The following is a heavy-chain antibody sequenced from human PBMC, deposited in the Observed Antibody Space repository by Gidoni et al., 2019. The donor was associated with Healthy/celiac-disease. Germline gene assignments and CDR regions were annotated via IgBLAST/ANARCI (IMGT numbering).Heavy chain of an antibody. V-gene: IGHV3-23*01. CDR1: GFPFSSYA. Sequence: EVQLLESGGGLVQPGGSLSLSCAAPGFPFSSYAMSWVRQAPGKGLEWVSVISGSGGSTYYADSVKGRFTISRDNSKNTLYLQMNSLRAEDTAVYYCAKDSGYDFPGGMDVWGQGTTVTVSS. J-gene: IGHJ6*02. CDR2: ISGSGGST. D-gene: IGHD5-12*01. CDR3: AKDSGYDFPGGMDV.